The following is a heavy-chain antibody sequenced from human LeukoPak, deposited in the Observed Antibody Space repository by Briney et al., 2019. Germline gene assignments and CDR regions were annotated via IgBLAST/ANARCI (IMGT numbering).Heavy chain of an antibody. J-gene: IGHJ6*02. CDR1: GFTFSSYA. V-gene: IGHV3-30*04. CDR2: ISYDGSNK. CDR3: AKSQDDDVLRYFDWLLLYGMDV. Sequence: PGGSLRLSCAASGFTFSSYAMHWARQAPGKGLEWVAVISYDGSNKYYADSVKGRFTISRDNSKNTLYLQMDSLRAEDTAVYYCAKSQDDDVLRYFDWLLLYGMDVWGQGTTVTVSS. D-gene: IGHD3-9*01.